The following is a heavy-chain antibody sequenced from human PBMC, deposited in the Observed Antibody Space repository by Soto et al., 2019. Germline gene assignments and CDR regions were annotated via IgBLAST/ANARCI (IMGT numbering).Heavy chain of an antibody. J-gene: IGHJ2*01. D-gene: IGHD4-17*01. V-gene: IGHV4-30-2*01. Sequence: QLQLQESGSGLVKPSQTLSLTCAVSGGSISSGGYSWSWIRQPPGKGLEWIGHIYHSGSAYQNPSLKRRVTISVDWSKDQISLKLTSVTAADTAMYYCARNDYGDYGYFDLWGRGTLVTVSS. CDR2: IYHSGSA. CDR3: ARNDYGDYGYFDL. CDR1: GGSISSGGYS.